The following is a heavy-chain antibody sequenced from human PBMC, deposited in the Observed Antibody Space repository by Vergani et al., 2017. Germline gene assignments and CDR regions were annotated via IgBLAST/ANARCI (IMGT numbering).Heavy chain of an antibody. CDR2: IHHSGDT. Sequence: QVQLQESGPGLVKPSETLTLTCDVSDSSIMTKPYWGWFRQSPGKGLEWIGCIHHSGDTHYNSSLKSRFSISMVSSSKFSLSLTSVTAADTAIYYCARQRGSGGFFTSSYFYGMDVWGHGTTVTVSS. D-gene: IGHD3-10*01. J-gene: IGHJ6*02. CDR3: ARQRGSGGFFTSSYFYGMDV. V-gene: IGHV4-38-2*01. CDR1: DSSIMTKPY.